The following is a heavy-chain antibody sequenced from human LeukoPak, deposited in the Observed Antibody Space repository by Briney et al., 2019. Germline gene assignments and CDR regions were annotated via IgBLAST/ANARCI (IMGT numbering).Heavy chain of an antibody. CDR3: ATERRFRSSGGSFFDY. CDR2: FDPEDGET. V-gene: IGHV1-24*01. Sequence: ASVKVSCKVSGYTLTELSMHWVRQAPGKGLEWMGGFDPEDGETIYAQKFQGRVTMTEDTSTDTAYMELSSLRSEDTAVYYCATERRFRSSGGSFFDYWGQGTLVTVSS. CDR1: GYTLTELS. J-gene: IGHJ4*02. D-gene: IGHD2-15*01.